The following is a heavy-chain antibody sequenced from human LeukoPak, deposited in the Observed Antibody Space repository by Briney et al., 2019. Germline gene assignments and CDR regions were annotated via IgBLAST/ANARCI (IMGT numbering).Heavy chain of an antibody. V-gene: IGHV3-48*01. J-gene: IGHJ4*02. CDR1: GFPFSSYS. CDR3: LRGDRRDY. Sequence: GGSLRLSCAASGFPFSSYSMNWVRQAPGEGLEWVSYISSSRTTSYADSVKGRFTISRDNAKNSLYLQMNSLRVEDTAVYYCLRGDRRDYWGQGTLVTVSS. CDR2: ISSSRTT.